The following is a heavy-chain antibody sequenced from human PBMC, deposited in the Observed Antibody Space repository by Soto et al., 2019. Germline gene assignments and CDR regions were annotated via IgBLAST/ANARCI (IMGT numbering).Heavy chain of an antibody. CDR3: ARGPLYDYVWGSYRNFDY. J-gene: IGHJ4*02. V-gene: IGHV3-30-3*01. CDR2: ISYDGSNK. Sequence: QVQLVESGGGVVQPGRSLRLPCAASGFTFSSYAMHWVRQAPGKGLEWVAVISYDGSNKYYADSVKGRFTISRDNSKNTLYLQMNSLRAEDTAVYYCARGPLYDYVWGSYRNFDYWGQGTLVTVSS. D-gene: IGHD3-16*02. CDR1: GFTFSSYA.